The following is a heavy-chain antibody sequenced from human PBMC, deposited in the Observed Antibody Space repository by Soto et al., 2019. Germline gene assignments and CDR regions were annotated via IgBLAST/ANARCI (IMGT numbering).Heavy chain of an antibody. D-gene: IGHD1-26*01. Sequence: SQTLSLTCAISGDSVSSTSVAWNWIRQSSSRGLEWLGRTYYMSKWFNGYAVSVKSRITINPNTSKNQFSLQLDSVTPDDTAVYYCARWDHELRYFDLWGRGTLVTVSS. CDR2: TYYMSKWFN. CDR1: GDSVSSTSVA. J-gene: IGHJ2*01. CDR3: ARWDHELRYFDL. V-gene: IGHV6-1*01.